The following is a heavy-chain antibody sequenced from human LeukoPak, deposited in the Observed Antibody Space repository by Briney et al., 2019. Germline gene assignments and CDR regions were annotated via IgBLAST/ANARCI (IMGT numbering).Heavy chain of an antibody. D-gene: IGHD6-13*01. CDR2: IYTSGST. V-gene: IGHV4-4*07. J-gene: IGHJ6*03. Sequence: PGGSLRLSCAASGFTFSDYYMSWIRQAPGKGLEWIGRIYTSGSTNYNPSLKSRVTMSVDTSKNQFSLKLSSVTAADTAVYYCAREVLIAAAGSYYYYMDVWGKGTTVTISS. CDR3: AREVLIAAAGSYYYYMDV. CDR1: GFTFSDYY.